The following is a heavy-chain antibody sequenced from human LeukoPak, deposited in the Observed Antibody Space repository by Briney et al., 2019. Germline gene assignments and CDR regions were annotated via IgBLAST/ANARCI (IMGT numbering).Heavy chain of an antibody. CDR3: AKKPFGGELLPGYFDY. V-gene: IGHV3-23*01. Sequence: GGSLRLSCAASGFTFSSSAMSWVRQAPSKGLEWVSAISDSGTSTYYADSVKGRFTISRDNSKNTLYLQMNSLRAEDTAVYYCAKKPFGGELLPGYFDYWGQGTLVTVSS. CDR1: GFTFSSSA. CDR2: ISDSGTST. J-gene: IGHJ4*02. D-gene: IGHD1-26*01.